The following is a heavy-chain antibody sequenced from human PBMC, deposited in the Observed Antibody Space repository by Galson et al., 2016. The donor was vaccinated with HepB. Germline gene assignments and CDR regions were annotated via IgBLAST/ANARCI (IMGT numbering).Heavy chain of an antibody. Sequence: SETLSLTCTVSGDSISSTSYSWGWIRRPPGKGLEWIGNISYSGSTYYNPSLKSRVTISANTSKKQFSLKLSSVTAADTAVYYCARRYNWNDTLFDYWGQGTLVTVSS. CDR1: GDSISSTSYS. V-gene: IGHV4-39*01. D-gene: IGHD1-1*01. J-gene: IGHJ4*02. CDR2: ISYSGST. CDR3: ARRYNWNDTLFDY.